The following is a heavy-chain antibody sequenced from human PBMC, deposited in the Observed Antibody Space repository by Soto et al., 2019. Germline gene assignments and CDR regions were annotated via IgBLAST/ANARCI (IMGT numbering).Heavy chain of an antibody. D-gene: IGHD1-1*01. J-gene: IGHJ4*02. V-gene: IGHV3-74*01. CDR3: ARGPRVSSTGTGAH. CDR1: GFTFSAYW. Sequence: GGSLRLSCAVSGFTFSAYWMHWVRQVPGKGLTWVSRISDDGSTATYADSVKGRFVISRDSAKNSLYLEMNTLRADDSGLYYCARGPRVSSTGTGAHWGRGTLVT. CDR2: ISDDGSTA.